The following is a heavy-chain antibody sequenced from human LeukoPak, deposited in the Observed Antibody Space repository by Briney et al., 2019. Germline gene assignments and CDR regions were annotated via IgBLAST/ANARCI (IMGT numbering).Heavy chain of an antibody. V-gene: IGHV1-69*13. Sequence: GASVKVSCKASGGTFSSYAISWVRQAPGQGLEWMGGIIPIFGTANYAQKFQGRVTITADESTSTAYMELSSLRSEDTAVYYCTRGPSYHSKWVGGMWFDPWGQGTLVSVSS. CDR2: IIPIFGTA. CDR3: TRGPSYHSKWVGGMWFDP. D-gene: IGHD3-10*01. J-gene: IGHJ5*02. CDR1: GGTFSSYA.